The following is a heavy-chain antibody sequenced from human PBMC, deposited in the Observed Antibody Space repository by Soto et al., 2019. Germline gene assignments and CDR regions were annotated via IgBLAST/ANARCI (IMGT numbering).Heavy chain of an antibody. V-gene: IGHV1-69*06. CDR3: ARAPRPRYCSSTSCYPGYRYGLGLDY. D-gene: IGHD2-2*01. CDR1: GGTFSSYA. Sequence: SSVKVSCKASGGTFSSYAISWVRQAPGQGLEWMGGIIPIFGTANYAQKFQGRVTITADKSTSTAYMELSSLRSEDTAVYYCARAPRPRYCSSTSCYPGYRYGLGLDYWGQ. J-gene: IGHJ4*01. CDR2: IIPIFGTA.